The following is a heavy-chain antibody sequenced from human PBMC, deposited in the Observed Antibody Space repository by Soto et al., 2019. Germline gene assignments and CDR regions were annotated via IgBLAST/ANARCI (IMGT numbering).Heavy chain of an antibody. J-gene: IGHJ4*02. CDR1: GFSLSTSAMC. CDR3: ACIKTSSGWAFYY. V-gene: IGHV2-70*12. Sequence: SGPTLVNPTQTLTLTCTFSGFSLSTSAMCVSWIRQPPGKALEWLALIDGDDDKYYITSLKTRLTISKDTSKNQVVLTMTNMDPVDTATYYCACIKTSSGWAFYYWGQGTLVPVSS. D-gene: IGHD6-19*01. CDR2: IDGDDDK.